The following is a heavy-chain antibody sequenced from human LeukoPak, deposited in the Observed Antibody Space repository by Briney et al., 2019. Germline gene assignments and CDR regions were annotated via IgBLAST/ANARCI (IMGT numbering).Heavy chain of an antibody. V-gene: IGHV3-48*03. CDR2: ISSSGSTI. CDR1: GLTSVIL. Sequence: SGGPRRPSCQPSGLTSVILERNWSGRAPGRGRGGVSYISSSGSTIYYADSVKGRFTISRDNAKNSLYLQMNSLRAEDTAVYYCARDPVGYSYGYDYWGQGTLVTVSS. J-gene: IGHJ4*02. CDR3: ARDPVGYSYGYDY. D-gene: IGHD5-18*01.